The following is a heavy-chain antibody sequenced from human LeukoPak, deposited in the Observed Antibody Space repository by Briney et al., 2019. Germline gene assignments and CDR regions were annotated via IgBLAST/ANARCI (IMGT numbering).Heavy chain of an antibody. D-gene: IGHD3-3*01. J-gene: IGHJ4*02. CDR1: GGSISSYY. CDR3: ARHGNYDFTDY. CDR2: IYYSGST. Sequence: PSETLSLTCTVSGGSISSYYWGWIRQPPGKGLEWIGSIYYSGSTYYNPSLKSRVTISVDTSENQFSLKLSSVTAADTAVYYCARHGNYDFTDYWGQGTLVTVSS. V-gene: IGHV4-39*01.